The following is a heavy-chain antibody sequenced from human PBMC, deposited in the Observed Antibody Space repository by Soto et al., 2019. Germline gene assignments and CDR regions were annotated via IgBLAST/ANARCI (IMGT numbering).Heavy chain of an antibody. V-gene: IGHV4-34*01. J-gene: IGHJ4*02. Sequence: PSETLSLTCAVYGGSFSGYYWSWIRQPPGKGLEWIGEINHSGSTNYNPSLKSRVTISVDTSKNQFSLKLSSVTAADTAVYHCARGDYGSGRTLDYWGQGTLVTVS. CDR2: INHSGST. CDR1: GGSFSGYY. D-gene: IGHD3-10*01. CDR3: ARGDYGSGRTLDY.